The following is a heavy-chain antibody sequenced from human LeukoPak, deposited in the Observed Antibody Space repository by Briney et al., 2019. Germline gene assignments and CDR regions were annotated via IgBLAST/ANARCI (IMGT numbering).Heavy chain of an antibody. CDR2: ISSSGSTI. Sequence: KPGGSLRLSCAASGFTFSDYYMSWIRQAPGKGLEWVSSISSSGSTIYYTDSVKGRFTICRDNAKNSLYLQMNSLRAEDTAVYYCARDRGSYDKNWFDPWGQGTLVTVSS. CDR3: ARDRGSYDKNWFDP. D-gene: IGHD1-26*01. CDR1: GFTFSDYY. J-gene: IGHJ5*02. V-gene: IGHV3-11*04.